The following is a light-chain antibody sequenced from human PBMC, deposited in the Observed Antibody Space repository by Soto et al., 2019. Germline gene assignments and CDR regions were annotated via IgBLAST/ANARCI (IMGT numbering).Light chain of an antibody. CDR3: QQYGSSPWT. V-gene: IGKV3-20*01. J-gene: IGKJ1*01. CDR1: QSVTSSY. Sequence: EVVMTQSPATLSVSPGERATLSCRASQSVTSSYLAWYQQKPGQGPRLLIYGASSRATGIPDRFSGSGSGTDFTLTISRLESEDFAVYYCQQYGSSPWTFGQGTKVDI. CDR2: GAS.